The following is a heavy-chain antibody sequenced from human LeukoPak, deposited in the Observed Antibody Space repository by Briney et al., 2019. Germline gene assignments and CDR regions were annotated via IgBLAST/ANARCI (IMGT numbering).Heavy chain of an antibody. CDR1: GYTFTGYY. CDR3: ARVEKPRPYYYYYMDV. V-gene: IGHV1-2*02. Sequence: ASVKVSCKASGYTFTGYYMHWVRQAPGQGLEWMGWINPNSGGTNYAQKFQGRVTMTRDTSISTAYMELSRLRSDDTAVYYRARVEKPRPYYYYYMDVWGKGTTVTVSS. CDR2: INPNSGGT. J-gene: IGHJ6*03. D-gene: IGHD5-24*01.